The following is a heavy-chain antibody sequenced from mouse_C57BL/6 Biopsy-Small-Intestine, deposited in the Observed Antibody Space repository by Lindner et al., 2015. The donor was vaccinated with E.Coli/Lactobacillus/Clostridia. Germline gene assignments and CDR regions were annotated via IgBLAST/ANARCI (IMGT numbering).Heavy chain of an antibody. V-gene: IGHV5-4*01. J-gene: IGHJ1*03. CDR1: GFTFSNYA. CDR2: ISDGGSYT. Sequence: VQLQESGGGLVKPGGSLKLSCAASGFTFSNYAMSWVRQTPEKRLEWVATISDGGSYTYFPDNVKGRFTISRDNAKNNLYLQMSHLKSEDTAMYYCARDLYDGRYFDVWGTGTTVTVSS. D-gene: IGHD2-3*01. CDR3: ARDLYDGRYFDV.